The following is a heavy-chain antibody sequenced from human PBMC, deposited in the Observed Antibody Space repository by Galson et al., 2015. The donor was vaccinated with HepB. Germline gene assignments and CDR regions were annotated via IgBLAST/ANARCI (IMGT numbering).Heavy chain of an antibody. CDR3: ARDQGRLGYCTNGVCYTRFGSMDY. V-gene: IGHV3-30-3*01. D-gene: IGHD2-8*01. CDR2: ISYDGSNK. J-gene: IGHJ4*02. CDR1: GFTFSSYA. Sequence: SLRLSCAASGFTFSSYAMHWVRQAPGKGLEWVAVISYDGSNKYYADSVKGRFTISRDNSKNTLYLQMNSLRAEDTAVYYCARDQGRLGYCTNGVCYTRFGSMDYWGQGTLVTVSS.